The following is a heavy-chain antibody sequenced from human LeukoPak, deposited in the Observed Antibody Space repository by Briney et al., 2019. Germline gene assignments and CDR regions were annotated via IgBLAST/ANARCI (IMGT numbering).Heavy chain of an antibody. CDR2: ISSSGSTI. D-gene: IGHD3-10*02. CDR3: AELGITMIGGG. J-gene: IGHJ6*04. Sequence: GGSLRLSCAACGFIFSSYEMNWVRQARGKGLEGVSYISSSGSTIYYADSVKGRFTISRDNDKHSLYLQRTSLRAEETAVYYCAELGITMIGGGWGKGTTVTTSS. CDR1: GFIFSSYE. V-gene: IGHV3-48*03.